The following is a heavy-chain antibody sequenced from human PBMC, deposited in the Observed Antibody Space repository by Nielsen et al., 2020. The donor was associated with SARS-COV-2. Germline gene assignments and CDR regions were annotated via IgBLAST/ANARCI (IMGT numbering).Heavy chain of an antibody. D-gene: IGHD3-3*01. CDR1: GFTFSSYG. Sequence: GESLKISCAASGFTFSSYGMHWVRQAPGKGLEWVAVISYDGSSKYYADSVRGRFTISRDNSKNTLYLQMNSLRAEDTDVYYCAKNGTYYDFWSGYLDQRYYYYYYMDVWGKGTTVTVSS. CDR3: AKNGTYYDFWSGYLDQRYYYYYYMDV. V-gene: IGHV3-30*18. J-gene: IGHJ6*03. CDR2: ISYDGSSK.